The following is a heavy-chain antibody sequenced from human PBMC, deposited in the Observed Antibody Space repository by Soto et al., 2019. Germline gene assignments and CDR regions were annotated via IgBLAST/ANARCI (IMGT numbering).Heavy chain of an antibody. CDR2: IYYSGTT. CDR3: ARLAYSHYST. D-gene: IGHD5-12*01. V-gene: IGHV4-39*01. J-gene: IGHJ4*02. Sequence: AFVIPSLTRPVLGGSIKVGGHYRGWIRQPPGKGLEWVATIYYSGTTYYNPSLKSRLTISLDTSRNQFSLDLTSVTAADTAVYYCARLAYSHYSTWGQGTLVTVSS. CDR1: GGSIKVGGHY.